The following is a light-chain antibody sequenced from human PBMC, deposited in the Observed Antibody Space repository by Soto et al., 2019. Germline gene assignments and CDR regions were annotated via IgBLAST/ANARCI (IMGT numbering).Light chain of an antibody. J-gene: IGLJ3*02. CDR1: SSNIGAGYD. CDR2: GNN. Sequence: QPVLTQPPSVSGAPGQRVTISCPGSSSNIGAGYDVHWYQQLPGTAPKLLIYGNNNRPSGVPDRFSGSKSGTSASLAITGLQAEDEADYYCQSYDNSLSGWVFGGGTKLTVL. V-gene: IGLV1-40*01. CDR3: QSYDNSLSGWV.